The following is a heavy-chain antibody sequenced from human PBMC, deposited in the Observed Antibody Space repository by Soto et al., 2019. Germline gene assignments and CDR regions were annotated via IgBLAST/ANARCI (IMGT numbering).Heavy chain of an antibody. CDR3: TIVRVADSALDH. Sequence: PGGSLRLSGVGSGFIFSNNGMHWVRQTPGKGLEWVACMSYDGSDTFYADSVKGRFTISRDNSKNNLFLHMSNLRAEDTAMYYCTIVRVADSALDHWGQGTLVTVSS. CDR2: MSYDGSDT. CDR1: GFIFSNNG. V-gene: IGHV3-30*02. J-gene: IGHJ4*02. D-gene: IGHD3-10*02.